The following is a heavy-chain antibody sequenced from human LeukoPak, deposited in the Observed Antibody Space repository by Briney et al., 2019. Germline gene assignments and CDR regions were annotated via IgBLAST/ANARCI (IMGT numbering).Heavy chain of an antibody. D-gene: IGHD6-19*01. CDR1: GGSFSGYY. CDR2: INHSGST. J-gene: IGHJ2*01. V-gene: IGHV4-34*01. Sequence: PSETLSLTCAVYGGSFSGYYLSWIRQPPGKGLEWIGEINHSGSTNYNPSLKSRVTISVDTSKNQFSLKLSSVTAADTAVYYCAREESSGWYWYFDLWGRGTLVTVSS. CDR3: AREESSGWYWYFDL.